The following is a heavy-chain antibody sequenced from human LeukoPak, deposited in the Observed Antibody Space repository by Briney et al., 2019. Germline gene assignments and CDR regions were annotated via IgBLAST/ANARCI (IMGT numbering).Heavy chain of an antibody. J-gene: IGHJ4*02. CDR1: GGSISSYY. CDR2: IYYSGST. V-gene: IGHV4-59*08. CDR3: ARLSYGITGRVFDY. Sequence: SETLSLTCTVSGGSISSYYWSWIRQPPGRGLEWIGYIYYSGSTNYNPSLKSRVTISVDTSKNQFSLKLSSVTTADTAVYYCARLSYGITGRVFDYWGQGTLVTVSS. D-gene: IGHD1-20*01.